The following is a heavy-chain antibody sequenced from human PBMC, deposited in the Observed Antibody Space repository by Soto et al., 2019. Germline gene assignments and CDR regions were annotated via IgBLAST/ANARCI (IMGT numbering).Heavy chain of an antibody. J-gene: IGHJ5*01. CDR2: ISATGGGT. V-gene: IGHV3-23*01. CDR3: AKDRRAGGNSAFYFDF. CDR1: GFNFSSYA. D-gene: IGHD3-16*01. Sequence: XVSLRLSFAASGFNFSSYAMSWVRQAPGKGLEWVSLISATGGGTYYADSVKGRFTISRDNSDNTLYLQVHSLRAEDTAVYYCAKDRRAGGNSAFYFDFWGQGAQVTVSS.